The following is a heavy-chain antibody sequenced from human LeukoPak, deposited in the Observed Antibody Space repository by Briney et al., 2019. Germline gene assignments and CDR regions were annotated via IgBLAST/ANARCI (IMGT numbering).Heavy chain of an antibody. Sequence: ASVKVSCKASGYTFTSYGISWVRQAPGQGLEWMGWISAYNGDTNYAQKLQGRVTMTTDTSTSTAYMELRSLRSDDTAVYYCARRDTSVGAFDIWGQGTMVTVSS. V-gene: IGHV1-18*01. CDR1: GYTFTSYG. D-gene: IGHD4-23*01. CDR3: ARRDTSVGAFDI. J-gene: IGHJ3*02. CDR2: ISAYNGDT.